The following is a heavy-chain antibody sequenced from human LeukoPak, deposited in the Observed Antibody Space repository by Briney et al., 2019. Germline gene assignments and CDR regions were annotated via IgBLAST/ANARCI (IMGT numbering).Heavy chain of an antibody. D-gene: IGHD3-22*01. J-gene: IGHJ4*02. V-gene: IGHV3-49*03. CDR1: GFPFGDYT. CDR3: TIEKSYYYDTSGSDY. Sequence: PGRSLRLSCTASGFPFGDYTMSWCRQAPGKGLEWVGFIRSKTYGGTTEYAASVKGRFTMSRDDSKSIAYLQLNSLKTEDTAVYYCTIEKSYYYDTSGSDYWGQGTLVTVSS. CDR2: IRSKTYGGTT.